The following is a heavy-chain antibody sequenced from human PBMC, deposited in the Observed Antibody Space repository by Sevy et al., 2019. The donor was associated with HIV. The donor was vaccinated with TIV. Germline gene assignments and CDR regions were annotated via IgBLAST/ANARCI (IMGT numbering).Heavy chain of an antibody. CDR3: ARDRNNYDSSGYPKGMDV. D-gene: IGHD3-22*01. J-gene: IGHJ6*02. CDR2: TSAYNGNT. CDR1: GYTFTRYG. Sequence: GPSVKVSCKASGYTFTRYGITWVRQAPGQGLEWMGWTSAYNGNTNYAQKVQGRVTMTTDMSTSTAYMELRSLKSDDTAMYYCARDRNNYDSSGYPKGMDVWGQGTTVTVSS. V-gene: IGHV1-18*01.